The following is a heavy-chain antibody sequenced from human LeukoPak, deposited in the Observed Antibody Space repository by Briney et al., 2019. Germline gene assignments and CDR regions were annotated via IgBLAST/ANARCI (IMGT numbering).Heavy chain of an antibody. CDR1: GGSISSYY. V-gene: IGHV4-59*12. CDR3: ARVLAAAGSMFDP. Sequence: PSETLSLTCTVSGGSISSYYWSWIRQPPGKRLEWIGYIYYSGSTNYNPSLKSRVTISVDTSKNQFSLKLSSVTAADTAVYYCARVLAAAGSMFDPWGQGTLVTVSS. J-gene: IGHJ5*02. D-gene: IGHD6-13*01. CDR2: IYYSGST.